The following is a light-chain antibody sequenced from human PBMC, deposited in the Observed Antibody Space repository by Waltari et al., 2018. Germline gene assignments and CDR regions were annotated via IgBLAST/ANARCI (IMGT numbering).Light chain of an antibody. J-gene: IGKJ4*01. Sequence: EIVLTQSPGTLSLSPGERATLSCRASQSVTRSYLAWYQQKPGQAPRLLMYGASSRATCIPDRFSGSGSGTDFTLTISRLEPEEFAVYYCQQYGSSPPLTFGGGTKVEIK. CDR3: QQYGSSPPLT. V-gene: IGKV3-20*01. CDR1: QSVTRSY. CDR2: GAS.